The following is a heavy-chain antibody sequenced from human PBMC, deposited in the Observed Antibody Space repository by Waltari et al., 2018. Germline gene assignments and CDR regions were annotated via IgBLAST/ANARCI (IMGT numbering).Heavy chain of an antibody. V-gene: IGHV4-34*01. Sequence: QVQLQQWGAGLLKPSETLSLTCAVYGGSFSGYYWSWIRQPPGKGLEWIGEINPSGSTNNNRSLKSRVTRSVDTSKNQFSLKLSSVTAADTAVYYCARGDIETAYYFDYWGQGTLVTVSS. CDR2: INPSGST. J-gene: IGHJ4*02. D-gene: IGHD3-9*01. CDR3: ARGDIETAYYFDY. CDR1: GGSFSGYY.